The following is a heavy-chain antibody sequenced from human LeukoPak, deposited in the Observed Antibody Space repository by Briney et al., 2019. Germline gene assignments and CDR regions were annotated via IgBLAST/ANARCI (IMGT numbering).Heavy chain of an antibody. D-gene: IGHD2-2*01. Sequence: ASVKVSCKASGGTFSSYAISWVRQAPGQGHEWMGRIIPIVGIANYAQKFQGRVTITADKSTSTAYMELSSLRSEDTAVYYCASLPSQAGSVVVSAATVEDYWGQGTLVTVSS. V-gene: IGHV1-69*04. CDR3: ASLPSQAGSVVVSAATVEDY. CDR2: IIPIVGIA. J-gene: IGHJ4*02. CDR1: GGTFSSYA.